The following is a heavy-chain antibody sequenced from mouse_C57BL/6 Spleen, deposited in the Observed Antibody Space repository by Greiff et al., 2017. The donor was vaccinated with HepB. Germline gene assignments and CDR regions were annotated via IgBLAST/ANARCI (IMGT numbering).Heavy chain of an antibody. CDR3: ARHSYYDYGYYAMDY. V-gene: IGHV5-6*02. Sequence: DVKLVESGGDFVKPGGSLKLSCAASGFTFSSYGMSWVRQTPDKRLEWVATISSGGSYTYYPDSVKGRFTISRDNAKNTLYLQMSSLKSEDTAMYYCARHSYYDYGYYAMDYWGQGTSVTVSS. D-gene: IGHD2-4*01. CDR2: ISSGGSYT. J-gene: IGHJ4*01. CDR1: GFTFSSYG.